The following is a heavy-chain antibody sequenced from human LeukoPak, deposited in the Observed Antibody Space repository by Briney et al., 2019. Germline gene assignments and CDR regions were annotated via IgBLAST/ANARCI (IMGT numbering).Heavy chain of an antibody. CDR1: GDSVSSNSAA. J-gene: IGHJ4*02. D-gene: IGHD3-3*01. CDR2: TYYRSKWYN. CDR3: ARGGHFGVVLFDY. Sequence: SQTLSLTCAISGDSVSSNSAAWNWIRQSPSRGLEWLGRTYYRSKWYNDYAVSVKSRITINPDTSKNQFSLRLSSVTAADTAVYYCARGGHFGVVLFDYWGQGTLVTVSS. V-gene: IGHV6-1*01.